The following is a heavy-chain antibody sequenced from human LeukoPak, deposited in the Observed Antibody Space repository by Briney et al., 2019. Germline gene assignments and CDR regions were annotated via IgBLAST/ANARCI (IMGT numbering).Heavy chain of an antibody. J-gene: IGHJ3*02. Sequence: SETLSLTCAVYGGSFSGYYWSWIRHPPGKGLEWIGEINHRGSTNYNPSLKSRVTISVDKSKNPFYLKLSSVTAADTAVYYCATSYNWTLHAFDIWGHGTMVTVSS. CDR2: INHRGST. CDR3: ATSYNWTLHAFDI. V-gene: IGHV4-34*01. D-gene: IGHD1-20*01. CDR1: GGSFSGYY.